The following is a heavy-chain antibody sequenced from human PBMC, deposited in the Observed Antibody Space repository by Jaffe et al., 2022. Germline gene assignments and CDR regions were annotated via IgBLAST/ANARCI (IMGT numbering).Heavy chain of an antibody. Sequence: EVQLLESGGGLVQPGGSLRLSCAASGFTFSSYAMSWVRQAPGKGLEWVSAISGSGGSTYYADSVKGRFTISRDNSKNTLYLQMNSLRAEDTAVYYCAKGRTPPRFREFHPTYYMDVWGKGTTVTVSS. D-gene: IGHD3-10*02. V-gene: IGHV3-23*01. CDR1: GFTFSSYA. CDR2: ISGSGGST. J-gene: IGHJ6*03. CDR3: AKGRTPPRFREFHPTYYMDV.